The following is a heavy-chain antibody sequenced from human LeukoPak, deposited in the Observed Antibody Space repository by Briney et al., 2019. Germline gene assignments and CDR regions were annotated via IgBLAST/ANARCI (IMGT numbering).Heavy chain of an antibody. CDR3: ARERGDVASGSQNYYFYMDV. CDR2: IYTSGST. V-gene: IGHV4-61*02. Sequence: SETLSLTCTVSNGSINSVGFYWSWIRQAADKGLEWIGRIYTSGSTHYNPSLKSRVTISKDAFKNQFYLNLKSVSAADTAVYYCARERGDVASGSQNYYFYMDVWGKGTTVTVSS. D-gene: IGHD1-26*01. CDR1: NGSINSVGFY. J-gene: IGHJ6*03.